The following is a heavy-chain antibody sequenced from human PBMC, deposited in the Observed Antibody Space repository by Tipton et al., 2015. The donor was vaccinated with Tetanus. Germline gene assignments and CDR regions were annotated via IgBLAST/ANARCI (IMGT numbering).Heavy chain of an antibody. V-gene: IGHV3-30*18. CDR2: IRYDGSNQ. D-gene: IGHD2-21*02. CDR1: GFIFSSYA. Sequence: SLRLSCEASGFIFSSYAMHWVRQAPGKGLEWVAVIRYDGSNQNYSDSGRGRFTISRDNSKNTVSLQMNSLRVEDTAVYYCAQTADNWFDPWGQGTLVTVSS. CDR3: AQTADNWFDP. J-gene: IGHJ5*02.